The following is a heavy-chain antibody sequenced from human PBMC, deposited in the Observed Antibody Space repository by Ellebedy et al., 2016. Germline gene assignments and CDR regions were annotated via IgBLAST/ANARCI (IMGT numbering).Heavy chain of an antibody. Sequence: SETLSLXCTVSGAPINSYYWSWIRQPPGKGLEWIGRIYAPGSTYYNPSLKSRVTISVDTSKNQFSLKLSSVTAADTAVYYCASDRASSGSAWNWGQGTLVTVSS. CDR1: GAPINSYY. CDR2: IYAPGST. CDR3: ASDRASSGSAWN. J-gene: IGHJ4*02. V-gene: IGHV4-4*07. D-gene: IGHD1-26*01.